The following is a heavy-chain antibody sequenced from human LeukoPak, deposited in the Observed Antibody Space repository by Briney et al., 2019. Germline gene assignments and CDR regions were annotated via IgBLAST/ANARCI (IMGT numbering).Heavy chain of an antibody. CDR3: AKVRIVGATPERRSTWFDP. CDR1: GFTFSGFW. V-gene: IGHV3-7*03. D-gene: IGHD1-26*01. J-gene: IGHJ5*02. CDR2: INSDGSEG. Sequence: PGGSLRLSCAVSGFTFSGFWMSWSRQAPGKGLEWVASINSDGSEGYYADVVKGRFTISRDNAKNSLYLQINSLRAEDTAVYYCAKVRIVGATPERRSTWFDPWGQGTLVTVSS.